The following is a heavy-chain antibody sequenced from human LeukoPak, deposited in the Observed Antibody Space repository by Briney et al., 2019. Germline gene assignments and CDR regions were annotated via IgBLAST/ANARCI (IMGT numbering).Heavy chain of an antibody. Sequence: GASVKVSCRASGYTFTGYYMHWVRQAPGQGLEWMGRINPNSGGTNYAQKFQGRVTMTRDTSISTAYMELSRLRPDDTAVYYCARGLVVVVPAASNYYYGMDVWGQGTTVTVSS. CDR3: ARGLVVVVPAASNYYYGMDV. J-gene: IGHJ6*02. D-gene: IGHD2-2*01. V-gene: IGHV1-2*06. CDR1: GYTFTGYY. CDR2: INPNSGGT.